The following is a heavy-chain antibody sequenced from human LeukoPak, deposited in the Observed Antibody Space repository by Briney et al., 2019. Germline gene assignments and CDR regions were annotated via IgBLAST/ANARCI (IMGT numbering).Heavy chain of an antibody. Sequence: PGRSLRLSCAASGFTFSSYGMHWVRQAPGKGLEWVAFIRYDGSNKYYADSVKGRFTISRDNSKNTLYLQMNSLRAEDTAVYYCAKVGPYYYDSSGYYSLSDYWGQGTLVTVSS. CDR3: AKVGPYYYDSSGYYSLSDY. CDR2: IRYDGSNK. D-gene: IGHD3-22*01. V-gene: IGHV3-30*02. J-gene: IGHJ4*02. CDR1: GFTFSSYG.